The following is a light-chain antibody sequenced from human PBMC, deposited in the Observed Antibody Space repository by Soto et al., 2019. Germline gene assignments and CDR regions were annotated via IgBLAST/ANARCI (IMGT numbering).Light chain of an antibody. Sequence: VVLTQSPGTLSLSPGERATLSCRASQSISSSQGAWYKHKPGQAPRLLLYGAFTRATGTPDRISGSGSEKDFTVTISTLEPDDFAVDYCQQYNSSPWTFGQGTKVESK. V-gene: IGKV3-20*01. J-gene: IGKJ1*01. CDR1: QSISSSQ. CDR3: QQYNSSPWT. CDR2: GAF.